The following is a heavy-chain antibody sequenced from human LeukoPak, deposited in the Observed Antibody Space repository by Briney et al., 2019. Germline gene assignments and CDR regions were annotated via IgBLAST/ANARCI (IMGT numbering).Heavy chain of an antibody. CDR2: INIGGTNT. CDR1: GFTFNDYY. J-gene: IGHJ5*02. V-gene: IGHV3-11*01. Sequence: GGSLRLSCAASGFTFNDYYISWIRQAPGKGLEWLSYINIGGTNTHYADSVKGRFAISRDNAKKSLYLEMNNLRAEDTAVYYCATDGAGFDTWGQGVLVTVSS. CDR3: ATDGAGFDT.